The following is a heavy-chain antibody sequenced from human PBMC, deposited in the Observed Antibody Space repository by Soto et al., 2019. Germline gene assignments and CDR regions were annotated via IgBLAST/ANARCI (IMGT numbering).Heavy chain of an antibody. CDR1: GFTFSSYA. CDR3: ARGFHTAMAHYYFDY. J-gene: IGHJ4*02. D-gene: IGHD5-18*01. V-gene: IGHV3-30-3*01. CDR2: ISYDGSNK. Sequence: QVQLVESGGGVVQPGRSLRLSCAASGFTFSSYAMHWVRQAPGKGLEWVAVISYDGSNKYYADSVKGRFTISRDNSKNTLYLQMNSLRAEDTAVYYCARGFHTAMAHYYFDYWGQGTLVTVSS.